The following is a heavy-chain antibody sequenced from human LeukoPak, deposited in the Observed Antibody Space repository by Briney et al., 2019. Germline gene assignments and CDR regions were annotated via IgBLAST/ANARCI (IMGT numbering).Heavy chain of an antibody. CDR3: AREARICGNTDCYPAFDI. V-gene: IGHV1-46*01. CDR2: INPSGGST. D-gene: IGHD2-21*02. J-gene: IGHJ3*02. Sequence: ASVKVSCKASGYTFTSYYMHWVRQAPGQGLEWMGIINPSGGSTNYAQKFQDRVTITTVDSPSTAHMELSSLRPDDTAVYYCAREARICGNTDCYPAFDIWGQGTTVIVSS. CDR1: GYTFTSYY.